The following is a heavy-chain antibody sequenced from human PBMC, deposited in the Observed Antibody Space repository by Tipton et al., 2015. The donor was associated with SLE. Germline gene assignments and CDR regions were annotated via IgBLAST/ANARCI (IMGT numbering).Heavy chain of an antibody. CDR1: GGSISSGSFS. J-gene: IGHJ6*04. V-gene: IGHV4-30-2*01. CDR3: ARIQYCSGGTCPGMAFFYVMDV. CDR2: IHHNGLT. Sequence: TLSLTCAVSGGSISSGSFSWSWIRQPPGKGLEWIGYIHHNGLTYNTPSLKSRVSISMDRSNNQFSLKLTSVTAADTAIYYCARIQYCSGGTCPGMAFFYVMDVWAEWTTITVSS. D-gene: IGHD2-15*01.